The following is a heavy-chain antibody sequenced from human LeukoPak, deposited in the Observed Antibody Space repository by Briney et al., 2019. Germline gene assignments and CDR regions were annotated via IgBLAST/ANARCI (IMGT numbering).Heavy chain of an antibody. V-gene: IGHV4-39*01. D-gene: IGHD6-13*01. CDR2: IYYSGST. CDR1: GGSINSSTYS. CDR3: ARLSRGSTWYGYIDY. Sequence: PSETLSLTCTVSGGSINSSTYSWGWIRQPPGKGLEWIGGIYYSGSTYDNPSLKSRVTISVDTSKNQFSLQLSSVTAADTAMYYCARLSRGSTWYGYIDYWGQGTLVTVSS. J-gene: IGHJ4*02.